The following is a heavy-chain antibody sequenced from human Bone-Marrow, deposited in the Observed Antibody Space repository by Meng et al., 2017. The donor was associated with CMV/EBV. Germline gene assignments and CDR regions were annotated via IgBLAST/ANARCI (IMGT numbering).Heavy chain of an antibody. D-gene: IGHD6-13*01. J-gene: IGHJ4*02. CDR1: GFNFNSYA. Sequence: GGSLRLSCAVSGFNFNSYAMHWVRQAPGKGLEWVAAIWYDGTTKYYVDSVKGRFTISRDNSKNTLYLQMNSLRAEDTGMYYCAKDAAASNRPYHFDSWGQGTLVTVSS. V-gene: IGHV3-33*06. CDR3: AKDAAASNRPYHFDS. CDR2: IWYDGTTK.